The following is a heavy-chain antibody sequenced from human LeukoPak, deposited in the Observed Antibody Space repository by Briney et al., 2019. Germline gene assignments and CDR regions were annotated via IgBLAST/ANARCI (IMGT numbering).Heavy chain of an antibody. V-gene: IGHV4-39*01. CDR2: IYYSGST. CDR1: GGSISSSSYY. D-gene: IGHD2-2*02. CDR3: AGHRARVVVPAAILYYYYGMDV. Sequence: SEALSLTCTVSGGSISSSSYYWGWIRQPPGKGLEWIGSIYYSGSTYYNPSLKSRVTISVDTSKNQFSLKLSSVTAADTAVYYCAGHRARVVVPAAILYYYYGMDVWGQGTTVTVSS. J-gene: IGHJ6*02.